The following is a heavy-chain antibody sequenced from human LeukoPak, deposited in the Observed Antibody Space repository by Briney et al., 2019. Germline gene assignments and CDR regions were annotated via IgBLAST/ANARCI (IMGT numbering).Heavy chain of an antibody. Sequence: PGASVKVSCKASGYTFTGYYMHWVRQAPGQGLEWMGRINPNSGGTNYAQKLQGRVTMTTDTSTSTAYMELRSLRSDDTAVYYCARLRPSSIAARRTPRDPSDFDYWGQGTLVTVSS. V-gene: IGHV1-2*06. J-gene: IGHJ4*02. D-gene: IGHD6-6*01. CDR2: INPNSGGT. CDR3: ARLRPSSIAARRTPRDPSDFDY. CDR1: GYTFTGYY.